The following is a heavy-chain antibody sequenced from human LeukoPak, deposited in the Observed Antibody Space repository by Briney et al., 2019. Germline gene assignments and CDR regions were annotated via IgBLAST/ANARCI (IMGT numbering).Heavy chain of an antibody. CDR1: GYTFTSYA. J-gene: IGHJ4*02. V-gene: IGHV1-3*03. Sequence: ASVKVSCKASGYTFTSYAMHWVRQAPGQRLEWMGWINAGNGDTKYSQEFQGRVTITRDTSAGTAYMELSSLRSEDMAVYYCARERKQWLVRYFDYWGQGTLVTVSS. D-gene: IGHD6-19*01. CDR3: ARERKQWLVRYFDY. CDR2: INAGNGDT.